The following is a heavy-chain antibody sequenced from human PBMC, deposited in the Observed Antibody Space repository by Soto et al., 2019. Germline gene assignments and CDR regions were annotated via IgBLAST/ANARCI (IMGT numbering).Heavy chain of an antibody. CDR2: ISYGGSNK. V-gene: IGHV3-30*18. J-gene: IGHJ4*02. CDR1: GFTFSSYG. D-gene: IGHD5-18*01. CDR3: AKDRGYSYRLGNDY. Sequence: QVQLVESGGGVVQPGRSLRLSCAASGFTFSSYGMHWVRQAPGKGLEWVAVISYGGSNKYYADSVKGRFTISRDNSKNTLYLQMNSLRAEDTAVYYCAKDRGYSYRLGNDYWGQGTLVTVSS.